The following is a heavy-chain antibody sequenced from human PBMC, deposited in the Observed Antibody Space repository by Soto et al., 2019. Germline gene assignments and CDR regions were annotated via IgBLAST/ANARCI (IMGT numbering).Heavy chain of an antibody. V-gene: IGHV3-23*01. Sequence: GGSLRLSCAASRFTFNNYAMSWVRQAPGKGLEWVSAISGSGGSTYYADSVKGRFTISRDNSKNTLYLQMNSLRAEDTAVYYCAKSRGYYDSSGYPTYYFDYWGQGTLVTVSS. CDR3: AKSRGYYDSSGYPTYYFDY. J-gene: IGHJ4*02. CDR2: ISGSGGST. CDR1: RFTFNNYA. D-gene: IGHD3-22*01.